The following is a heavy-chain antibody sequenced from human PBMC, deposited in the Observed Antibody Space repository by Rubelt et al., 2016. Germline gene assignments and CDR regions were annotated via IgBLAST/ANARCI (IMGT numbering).Heavy chain of an antibody. J-gene: IGHJ4*02. V-gene: IGHV3-23*01. Sequence: EVQLLESGGGLGTAWGTASEFTFSSYAMSWVRQAPGKGLEWVSVISGGGVTTYYADSVKGRFTVSRDNSQNTLYLQMNSLRAEETAVYYCAISYYFASTTYSQYPIGYWGQGTLVTVAS. D-gene: IGHD2/OR15-2a*01. CDR2: ISGGGVTT. CDR1: EFTFSSYA. CDR3: AISYYFASTTYSQYPIGY.